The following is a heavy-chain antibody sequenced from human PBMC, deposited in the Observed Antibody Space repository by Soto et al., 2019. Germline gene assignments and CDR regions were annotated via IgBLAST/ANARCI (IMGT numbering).Heavy chain of an antibody. D-gene: IGHD3-22*01. Sequence: QVQLVQSGAEVKKPGASVKVSCKASGYTFTSYDINWVRQATGQGLEWMGWMNPNSGNTGYAQKFQGRVTMTRNTSLSTAYMELSSLRSEDTAVYYCGVTYYYDSSIDYWGQGTLVTVSS. CDR3: GVTYYYDSSIDY. CDR2: MNPNSGNT. J-gene: IGHJ4*02. V-gene: IGHV1-8*01. CDR1: GYTFTSYD.